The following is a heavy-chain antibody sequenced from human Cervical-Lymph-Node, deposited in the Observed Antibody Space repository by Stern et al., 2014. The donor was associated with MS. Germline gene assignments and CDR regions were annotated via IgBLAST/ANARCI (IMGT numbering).Heavy chain of an antibody. CDR1: GFTFSSYG. J-gene: IGHJ6*02. CDR2: IWYDGSNK. V-gene: IGHV3-33*01. D-gene: IGHD3-16*01. CDR3: ARDPGGFYYYGMDV. Sequence: VQLEESGGGVVQPGRSLRLSCAASGFTFSSYGMHWVRQAPGKGLEWVAVIWYDGSNKYYADSVKGRFTISRDNSKNTLYLQMNSLRAEDTAVYYCARDPGGFYYYGMDVWGQGTTVTVSS.